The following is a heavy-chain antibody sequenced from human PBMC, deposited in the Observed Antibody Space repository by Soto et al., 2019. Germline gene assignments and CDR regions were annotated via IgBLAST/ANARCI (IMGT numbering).Heavy chain of an antibody. CDR2: ISGSGDNT. Sequence: VGSLRLSCAVSGFTFSSYAMSWVRQAPGKGLEWVSSISGSGDNTYYADSVKGRFTISRDNSKNTLYLQMNSLRAEDTAVYYCVRDSLYCSYDPSHNYWGQGTLVTVSS. CDR1: GFTFSSYA. CDR3: VRDSLYCSYDPSHNY. V-gene: IGHV3-23*01. D-gene: IGHD2-15*01. J-gene: IGHJ4*02.